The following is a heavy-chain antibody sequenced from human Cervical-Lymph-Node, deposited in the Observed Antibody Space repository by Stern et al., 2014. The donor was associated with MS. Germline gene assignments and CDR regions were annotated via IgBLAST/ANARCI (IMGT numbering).Heavy chain of an antibody. CDR2: INPNTGVT. V-gene: IGHV1-2*04. Sequence: DQLVESGAEVKKPGASVKVSCTASGYTFTGFFLHWGRQAPGQGLEWVGWINPNTGVTKSAQKFQGWVTLTRDTSINTVYMELNRLKSDDTAVFYCARGYPFFDNWGQGTLVTVSS. D-gene: IGHD2-15*01. CDR3: ARGYPFFDN. CDR1: GYTFTGFF. J-gene: IGHJ4*02.